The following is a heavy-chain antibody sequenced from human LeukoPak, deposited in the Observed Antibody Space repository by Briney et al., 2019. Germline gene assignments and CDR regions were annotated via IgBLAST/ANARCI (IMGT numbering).Heavy chain of an antibody. CDR3: AGGDSSGYDTHFDY. CDR1: GGSFSGYY. V-gene: IGHV4-34*01. Sequence: SETLSLTCAVYGGSFSGYYWSWIRQPPGKGLEWIGEINHSGSTNYNPSLKSRVTISVDTSKNQFSLKLSSVTAADTAVYYCAGGDSSGYDTHFDYWVQLTLVNVS. CDR2: INHSGST. J-gene: IGHJ4*02. D-gene: IGHD3-22*01.